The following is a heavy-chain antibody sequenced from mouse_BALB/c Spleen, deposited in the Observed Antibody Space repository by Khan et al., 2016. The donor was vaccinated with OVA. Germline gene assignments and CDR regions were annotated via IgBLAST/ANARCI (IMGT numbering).Heavy chain of an antibody. CDR1: GFSLNYYG. D-gene: IGHD2-4*01. Sequence: VQLQELGPGLVQPSQSLSITCTVSGFSLNYYGVHWVRQSPGKGLEWLGVIWSGGSTDYNAPFISRLSISKDNSKSQVFFKMNSLQSNDTAIYYCARNYDYDEGLAYWGQGTLVTVSA. V-gene: IGHV2-2*03. CDR2: IWSGGST. J-gene: IGHJ3*01. CDR3: ARNYDYDEGLAY.